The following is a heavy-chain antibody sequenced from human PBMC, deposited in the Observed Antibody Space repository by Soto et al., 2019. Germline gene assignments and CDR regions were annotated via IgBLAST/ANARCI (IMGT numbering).Heavy chain of an antibody. CDR1: GYTFTDYY. CDR2: INPISGGT. J-gene: IGHJ4*02. V-gene: IGHV1-2*02. Sequence: QVHLVQSGAEVKKPGDSVKVSCKASGYTFTDYYIHWVRQAPGQGLEWMAWINPISGGTNYAQKFQGRVTMTRDTSITTTYMALSRLTSDDTAVYYCARDSVGYCSRTRCYGQGYFDYWGQGALVTVSS. CDR3: ARDSVGYCSRTRCYGQGYFDY. D-gene: IGHD2-2*03.